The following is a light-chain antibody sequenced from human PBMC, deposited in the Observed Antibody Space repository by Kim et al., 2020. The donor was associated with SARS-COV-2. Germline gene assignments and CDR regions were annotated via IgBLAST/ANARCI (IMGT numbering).Light chain of an antibody. J-gene: IGLJ2*01. CDR3: TSYTGANTVV. CDR1: SSLVGNYNY. CDR2: DVS. V-gene: IGLV2-14*03. Sequence: GQSITISCTGTSSLVGNYNYVSWYQQHPDKATKLIIYDVSYRPSGVSTRFSGSKSGNTASLTISGLQAADEADYYCTSYTGANTVVFGGGTQLTVL.